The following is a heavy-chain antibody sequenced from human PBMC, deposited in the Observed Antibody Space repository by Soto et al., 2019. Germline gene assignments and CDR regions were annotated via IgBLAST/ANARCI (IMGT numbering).Heavy chain of an antibody. D-gene: IGHD6-19*01. J-gene: IGHJ2*01. CDR1: GGTFSSYA. CDR2: IIPIFGTA. Sequence: QVQLVQSGAEVKKPGSSVKVSCKASGGTFSSYAISWVRQAPGQGLEWMGGIIPIFGTANYAQKFQGRVTIPADESXXTXYXXLSSLRSEDTAVYYCARDQGRVAVAGTSPYWYFDLWGRGTLVTVSS. CDR3: ARDQGRVAVAGTSPYWYFDL. V-gene: IGHV1-69*12.